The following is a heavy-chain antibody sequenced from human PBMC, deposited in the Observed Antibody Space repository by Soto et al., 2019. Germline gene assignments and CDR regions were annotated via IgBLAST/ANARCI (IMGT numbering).Heavy chain of an antibody. D-gene: IGHD6-19*01. CDR3: AHLVPGPLSFAY. CDR2: IYWDNDR. CDR1: GFSLNTRGVG. J-gene: IGHJ4*02. V-gene: IGHV2-5*02. Sequence: QITLKESGPSLIKPTQTLALTCTFSGFSLNTRGVGVAWIRQPPGKTLEWLAVIYWDNDRRYRPSLTDRLSITKDMSTKQVVLTMTNVDPVDTGTYYCAHLVPGPLSFAYWGQGALVTVSS.